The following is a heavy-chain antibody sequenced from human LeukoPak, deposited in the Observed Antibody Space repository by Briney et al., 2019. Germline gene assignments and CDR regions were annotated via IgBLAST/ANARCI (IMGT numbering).Heavy chain of an antibody. Sequence: ASVKVSCKTSGYTFTKYLIHWVRQAPGQGLEWVGTINPNGDATNYAPRLQGRLTLTQDTSTSTVYMELRGLTPDDTAVYYCARPLFCAFGHCGYWLDPWGPGTLVTVSS. D-gene: IGHD2-21*02. CDR1: GYTFTKYL. J-gene: IGHJ5*02. V-gene: IGHV1-46*01. CDR2: INPNGDAT. CDR3: ARPLFCAFGHCGYWLDP.